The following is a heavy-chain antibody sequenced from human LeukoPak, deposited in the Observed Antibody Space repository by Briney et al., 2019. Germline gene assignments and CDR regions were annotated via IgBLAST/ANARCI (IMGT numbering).Heavy chain of an antibody. CDR1: GFTFSSYA. J-gene: IGHJ4*02. CDR3: AKDLLVDTAMAAFDY. Sequence: GGSLRLSCAASGFTFSSYAMSWVRQAPGKGLEWVSAISGSGGSTYYADSVKGRFTISRDNSKNTLYLQMYSLRAEDTAVYYCAKDLLVDTAMAAFDYWGQGTLVTVSS. CDR2: ISGSGGST. V-gene: IGHV3-23*01. D-gene: IGHD5-18*01.